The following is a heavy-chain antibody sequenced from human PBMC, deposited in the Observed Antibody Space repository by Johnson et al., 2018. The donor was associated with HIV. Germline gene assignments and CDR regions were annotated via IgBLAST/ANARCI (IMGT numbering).Heavy chain of an antibody. V-gene: IGHV3-20*04. CDR2: INWNGGST. CDR1: GFIFDDYA. Sequence: VQLVESGGGVVRPGGSLRLSCATSGFIFDDYAMGWVRQVPGKGLEWVSGINWNGGSTAYADSMKGRFTISRDNAKNSLYLQMNSLRVEDTALYYCARGGLGYQNIHDPFDIWGQGTMVTVSS. CDR3: ARGGLGYQNIHDPFDI. J-gene: IGHJ3*02. D-gene: IGHD3-16*02.